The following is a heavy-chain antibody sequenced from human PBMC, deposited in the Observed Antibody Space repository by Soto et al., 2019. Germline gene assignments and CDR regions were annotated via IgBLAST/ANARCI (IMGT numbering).Heavy chain of an antibody. J-gene: IGHJ1*01. V-gene: IGHV2-5*02. Sequence: SGPTPVNPTQTLTLTCTFSGFSLSTSGVGVGWIRQPPGKALEWLALIYWDDDKRYSPSLKSRLTITKDTSKNQVVLTRTNMKPVDTATYFCARQSGLEYYYDSSGFQNWGQGTLVTVSS. CDR3: ARQSGLEYYYDSSGFQN. CDR1: GFSLSTSGVG. CDR2: IYWDDDK. D-gene: IGHD3-22*01.